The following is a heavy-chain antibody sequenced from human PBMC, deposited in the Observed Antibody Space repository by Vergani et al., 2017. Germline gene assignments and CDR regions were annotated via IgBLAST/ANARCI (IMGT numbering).Heavy chain of an antibody. CDR1: GYTFTSYG. CDR2: ISAYNGNT. V-gene: IGHV1-18*01. Sequence: QVQLVQSGAEVKKPGASVKVSCKASGYTFTSYGISWVRQAPGQGLEWMGWISAYNGNTNYAQKLQGRVTMTTDTSTSTAYMELSRLRSDDTAVYYCAREKDCSSTSCLNHYYYYGMDVWGQGTTVTVSS. CDR3: AREKDCSSTSCLNHYYYYGMDV. J-gene: IGHJ6*02. D-gene: IGHD2-2*01.